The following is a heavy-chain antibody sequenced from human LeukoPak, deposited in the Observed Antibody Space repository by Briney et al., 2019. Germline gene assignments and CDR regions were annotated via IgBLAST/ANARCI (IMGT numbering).Heavy chain of an antibody. CDR1: GGSISTYY. V-gene: IGHV4-59*12. CDR3: ARGDNYGFFDGDFDY. CDR2: IYDSGST. J-gene: IGHJ4*02. D-gene: IGHD5-18*01. Sequence: SETLSLTCTVSGGSISTYYWSWIRQPPGKGLEWIGYIYDSGSTNYNPSLKSRVTISVDMSKNQFSLQLRSVTAADTAVYYCARGDNYGFFDGDFDYWGQGTLVTVSS.